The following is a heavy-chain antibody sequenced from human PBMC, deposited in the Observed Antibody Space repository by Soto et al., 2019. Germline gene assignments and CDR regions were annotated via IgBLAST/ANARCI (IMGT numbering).Heavy chain of an antibody. D-gene: IGHD3-16*02. CDR3: AKDPYYDYIWGSYRDRGFDY. J-gene: IGHJ4*02. V-gene: IGHV3-23*01. Sequence: EVQLLESGGGLVQPGASLRLSCAASGFTFSSYAMSWVRQAPGKGLEWVSAISGSGGSTYYADSVKGRFTISRDNSKNTLYLQMNSLRAEDTAVYYCAKDPYYDYIWGSYRDRGFDYWGQGTLVTVSS. CDR2: ISGSGGST. CDR1: GFTFSSYA.